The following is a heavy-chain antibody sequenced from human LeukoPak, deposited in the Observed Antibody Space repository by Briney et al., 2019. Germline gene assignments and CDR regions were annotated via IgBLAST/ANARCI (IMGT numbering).Heavy chain of an antibody. CDR1: GFTFSSYG. V-gene: IGHV3-30*18. Sequence: GGSLRLSCAASGFTFSSYGMHWVRQAPGKGLEWVAVISYDGSNKYCADSVKGRFTISRDNSKNTLYLQMNSLRAEDTAVYYCAKERELLWFGELTDLDYWGQGTLVTVSS. CDR2: ISYDGSNK. D-gene: IGHD3-10*01. J-gene: IGHJ4*02. CDR3: AKERELLWFGELTDLDY.